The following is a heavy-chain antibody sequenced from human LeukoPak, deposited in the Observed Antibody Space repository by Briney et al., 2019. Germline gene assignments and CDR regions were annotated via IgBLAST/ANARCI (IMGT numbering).Heavy chain of an antibody. V-gene: IGHV3-74*01. CDR2: INSDGSIT. D-gene: IGHD4-17*01. Sequence: GVSLRLSCAASGFTFSSYWMHWVRQAPGKGLVWVSHINSDGSITSYADSVKGRFTISRDNAKNTLYLQMTSLRAEDMAIYYCARNLGLRDDYWGQGTLVTVSS. J-gene: IGHJ4*02. CDR1: GFTFSSYW. CDR3: ARNLGLRDDY.